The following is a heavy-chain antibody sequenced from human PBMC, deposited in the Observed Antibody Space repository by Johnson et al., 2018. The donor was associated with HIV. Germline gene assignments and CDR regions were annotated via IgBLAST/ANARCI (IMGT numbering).Heavy chain of an antibody. V-gene: IGHV3-30*03. D-gene: IGHD6-19*01. CDR3: ARGEQWLVPDSEDAFDI. Sequence: QVQLVESGGGVVQPGKSLRLFCAASGFTFSSYAMHWVRQAPGKWLEWVAVVSNDGNNKYYTDSVKGRFTISRDNSRNTLNLQMNNLRAEDTGVYYCARGEQWLVPDSEDAFDIWCQGTMVTVSS. CDR1: GFTFSSYA. CDR2: VSNDGNNK. J-gene: IGHJ3*02.